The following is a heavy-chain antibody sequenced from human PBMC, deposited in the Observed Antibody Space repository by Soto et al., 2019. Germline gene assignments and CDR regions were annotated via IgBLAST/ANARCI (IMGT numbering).Heavy chain of an antibody. CDR3: VREYTAWPLAYGLDV. CDR2: ISSRSDI. D-gene: IGHD2-2*02. V-gene: IGHV3-21*01. CDR1: GFTFSTYS. J-gene: IGHJ6*02. Sequence: GGSLRLSCVGSGFTFSTYSINWVRQAPGKGLEWVSSISSRSDIYYADSVKGRFTISRDNAKNSVSLQMNSLRAEDTAVYYCVREYTAWPLAYGLDVWGQGTTVTVSS.